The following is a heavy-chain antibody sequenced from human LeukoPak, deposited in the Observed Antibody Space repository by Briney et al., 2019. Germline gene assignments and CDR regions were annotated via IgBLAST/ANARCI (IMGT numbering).Heavy chain of an antibody. CDR2: ISSGGST. J-gene: IGHJ3*02. V-gene: IGHV3-23*01. Sequence: GGSLRLSCAASGFTFSSYAVSWVRQAPGKGLEWVSSISSGGSTFYADSVKGRFTISRDNSKNTLYLQMNSLRAEDTAVYYCARSALDRDAFDIWGQGTMVTVSS. CDR3: ARSALDRDAFDI. CDR1: GFTFSSYA.